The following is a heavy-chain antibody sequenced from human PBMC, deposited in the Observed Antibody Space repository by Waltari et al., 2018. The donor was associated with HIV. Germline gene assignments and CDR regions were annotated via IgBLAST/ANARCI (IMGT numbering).Heavy chain of an antibody. CDR1: ARPLPRRRYS. D-gene: IGHD3-22*01. CDR3: ARHMAPMIVVVPPHFDY. Sequence: QLQLQESGPGLVKPSEPLPRPCPLPARPLPRRRYSWRRLRQPPRKGLEWIGSIYYSGSTYYNPSLKSRVTISVDTSKNQFSLKLSSVTAADTAVYYCARHMAPMIVVVPPHFDYWGQGTLVTVSS. V-gene: IGHV4-39*01. CDR2: IYYSGST. J-gene: IGHJ4*02.